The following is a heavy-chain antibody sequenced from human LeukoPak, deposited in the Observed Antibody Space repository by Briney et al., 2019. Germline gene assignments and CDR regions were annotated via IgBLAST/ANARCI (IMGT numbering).Heavy chain of an antibody. CDR1: GFTFSSYW. J-gene: IGHJ6*02. D-gene: IGHD1-26*01. V-gene: IGHV3-7*01. CDR2: IKQDGSEE. Sequence: PGGSLRLSCAASGFTFSSYWMSWVRQAPGKGLEWVANIKQDGSEEYYVDSVKGRFTISRDNAKNSLYLQMNSLRAEDTAVYYCARDPESIVGATTVDVWGQGTTVTVSS. CDR3: ARDPESIVGATTVDV.